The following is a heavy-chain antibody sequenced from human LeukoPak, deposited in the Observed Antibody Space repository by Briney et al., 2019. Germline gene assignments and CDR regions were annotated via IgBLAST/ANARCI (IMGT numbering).Heavy chain of an antibody. CDR1: GYSITSGYY. Sequence: PSETLSLICAVSGYSITSGYYRGWIRPPPGKGLEWIGSIYHSGSTYYNPSLKSRVTISVHPSKNQFSLKLSSVTAADTGVYYCARGAEQQLVRSLGANWFDPWGQGTLVTVSS. CDR3: ARGAEQQLVRSLGANWFDP. J-gene: IGHJ5*02. V-gene: IGHV4-38-2*01. CDR2: IYHSGST. D-gene: IGHD6-13*01.